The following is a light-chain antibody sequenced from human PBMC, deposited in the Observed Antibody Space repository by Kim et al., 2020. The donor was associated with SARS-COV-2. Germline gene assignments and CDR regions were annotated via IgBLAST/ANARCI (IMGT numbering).Light chain of an antibody. CDR2: EVS. Sequence: QPALTQPPSASGSPGQSVTISCTGTSSDVGGYNYVSWYQQHPGKAPKLMIYEVSKRPSGVPDRFSGSKSGNTASLTVSGLQAEDEADYYCSSYGGSNNLYVFGTGTKVTVL. CDR1: SSDVGGYNY. V-gene: IGLV2-8*01. J-gene: IGLJ1*01. CDR3: SSYGGSNNLYV.